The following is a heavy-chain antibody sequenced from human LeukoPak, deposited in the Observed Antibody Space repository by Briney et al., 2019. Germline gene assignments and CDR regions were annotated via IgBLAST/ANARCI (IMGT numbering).Heavy chain of an antibody. D-gene: IGHD3-22*01. V-gene: IGHV3-23*01. CDR2: ISGSDNIT. CDR3: ARESQYYYDSRGLDY. J-gene: IGHJ4*02. Sequence: GGSLRLSCAASGFTFSSYAMSWVRRAPGKGLEWVSAISGSDNITYYADSAKGRFTIYRDNSKNTLYLQMNSRRAEDTAVYYCARESQYYYDSRGLDYWGQGTLVTVSS. CDR1: GFTFSSYA.